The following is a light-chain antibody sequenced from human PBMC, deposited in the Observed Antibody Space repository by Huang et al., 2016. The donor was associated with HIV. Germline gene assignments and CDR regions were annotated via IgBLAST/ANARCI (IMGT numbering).Light chain of an antibody. Sequence: DTVMTQTPATLSVSPGARATLSCRARQSVGGKLAWFQQKPGQAPRLLIHGASTRATGIPARFSGSGSGTEFTLTISSLQSEDFAVYYCQQYNNWPYTFGQGTKLEIK. V-gene: IGKV3-15*01. CDR1: QSVGGK. J-gene: IGKJ2*01. CDR2: GAS. CDR3: QQYNNWPYT.